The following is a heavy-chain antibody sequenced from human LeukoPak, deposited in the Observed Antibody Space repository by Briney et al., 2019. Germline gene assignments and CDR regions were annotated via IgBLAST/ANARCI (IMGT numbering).Heavy chain of an antibody. Sequence: GGSLRLSCAAPGFTFSSYGMHWVRQAPGKGLEWVAFIRYDGSNKYYADSVKGRFTISRDNSKNTLYLQMNSLRAEDTAVYYCAKVGWLRNYFDYWGQGTLVTVSS. CDR2: IRYDGSNK. CDR3: AKVGWLRNYFDY. V-gene: IGHV3-30*02. D-gene: IGHD5-12*01. J-gene: IGHJ4*02. CDR1: GFTFSSYG.